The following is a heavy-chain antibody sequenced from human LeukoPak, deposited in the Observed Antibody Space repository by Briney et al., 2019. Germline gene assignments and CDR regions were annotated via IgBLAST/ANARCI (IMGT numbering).Heavy chain of an antibody. CDR3: AKRPSSGPWLFDY. J-gene: IGHJ4*02. Sequence: PSETLSLTCTVSGGSISSSSYYWGWIRQPPGKGLEWIGSIYYSGSTYYNPSLKSRVTISVDTSKNQFSLKLSSVAAADTAVYYCAKRPSSGPWLFDYWGQGTLVTVSS. CDR2: IYYSGST. CDR1: GGSISSSSYY. V-gene: IGHV4-39*01. D-gene: IGHD6-19*01.